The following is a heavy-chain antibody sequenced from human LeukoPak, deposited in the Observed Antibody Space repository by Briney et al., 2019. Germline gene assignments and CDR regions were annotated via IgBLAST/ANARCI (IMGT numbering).Heavy chain of an antibody. CDR3: ARLGPGGWYFDY. V-gene: IGHV4-59*01. Sequence: SETLSPTCTVSGGSISSYYWSWIRQPPGKGLEWIGYNYYSGSTNYNPSLESRVTISVDTSKNQFSLKLSSVTAADTAVYYCARLGPGGWYFDYWGQGTLVTVSS. CDR2: NYYSGST. CDR1: GGSISSYY. D-gene: IGHD6-19*01. J-gene: IGHJ4*02.